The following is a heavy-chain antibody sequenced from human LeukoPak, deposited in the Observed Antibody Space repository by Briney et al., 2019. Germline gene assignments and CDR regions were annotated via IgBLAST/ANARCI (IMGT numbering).Heavy chain of an antibody. V-gene: IGHV4-39*01. Sequence: PSETLSLTCTVSGGSISSRSYYWGWIRHHPGKGREWIGSIYYSGSTYSNPSLKSRLTISVDTYKNQFSLKLTSVTAADTAVYYCARIATVPSYDFDYWGQGTLVTVSS. J-gene: IGHJ4*02. CDR3: ARIATVPSYDFDY. CDR1: GGSISSRSYY. D-gene: IGHD4-17*01. CDR2: IYYSGST.